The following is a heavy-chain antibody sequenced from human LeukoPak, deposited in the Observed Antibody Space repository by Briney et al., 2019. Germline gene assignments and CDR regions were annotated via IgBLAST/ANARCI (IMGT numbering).Heavy chain of an antibody. CDR3: ARLATYYYGSMTYYFFEH. Sequence: SETLSLTCAVYGGSCSGYYWSWIRQPPGKGLEWIGEINHSGSTNYNPSLKSRVTISVDTSKNQFSLKLSSLTAADTAVYYCARLATYYYGSMTYYFFEHWGQGLQVTVSS. CDR1: GGSCSGYY. J-gene: IGHJ4*02. V-gene: IGHV4-34*01. D-gene: IGHD3-10*01. CDR2: INHSGST.